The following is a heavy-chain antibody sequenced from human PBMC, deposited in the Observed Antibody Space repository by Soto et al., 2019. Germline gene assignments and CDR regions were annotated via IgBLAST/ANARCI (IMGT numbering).Heavy chain of an antibody. CDR3: ARGKAAPGDVD. Sequence: SETLSLTWAVYGGSFSGYYWSWIRQPPGKGLEWIGEINHSGSTNYNPSLKSRVTISVDTSKNQFSLKLSSVTAADTAVYYCARGKAAPGDVDRAHGTPGPVSS. D-gene: IGHD6-13*01. J-gene: IGHJ1*01. CDR2: INHSGST. CDR1: GGSFSGYY. V-gene: IGHV4-34*01.